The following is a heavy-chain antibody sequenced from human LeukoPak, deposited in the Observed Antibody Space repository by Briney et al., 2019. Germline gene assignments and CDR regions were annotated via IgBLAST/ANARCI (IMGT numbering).Heavy chain of an antibody. Sequence: GGSLRLSCAASGFTFNDYAMHWVRQVPGKGLEWVSGISWDSSIIDYADSVKGRFTISRDNAKNSLYLQMNSLRAEDTAVYYCARDWYSSPFDIWGQGTMVTVSS. V-gene: IGHV3-9*01. J-gene: IGHJ3*02. CDR3: ARDWYSSPFDI. D-gene: IGHD6-13*01. CDR1: GFTFNDYA. CDR2: ISWDSSII.